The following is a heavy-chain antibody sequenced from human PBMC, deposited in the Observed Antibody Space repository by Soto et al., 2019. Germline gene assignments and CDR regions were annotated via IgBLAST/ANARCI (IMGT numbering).Heavy chain of an antibody. D-gene: IGHD5-18*01. V-gene: IGHV1-2*02. CDR2: MNPKSGGA. CDR1: GYTFTDYY. Sequence: EASVKVSCKTSGYTFTDYYTHWVRQAPGQGLEWMGWMNPKSGGAYFAQKFQGRVTLTRDTSIGTAYIEVNSLTSDDTAVYFCTRENIENSDGLYDAFDIWRQGTTVTVSS. CDR3: TRENIENSDGLYDAFDI. J-gene: IGHJ3*02.